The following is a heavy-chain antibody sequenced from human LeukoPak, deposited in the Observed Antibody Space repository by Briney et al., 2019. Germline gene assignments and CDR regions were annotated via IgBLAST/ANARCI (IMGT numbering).Heavy chain of an antibody. J-gene: IGHJ4*02. V-gene: IGHV5-51*01. Sequence: GESLKISCKGSGYSFSNYWIGWVRQMPGKGLEWMGIIYPGDSDTRYSPSFQGQVTISTDKSISTAYLQWSSLKASDTAMYYRARLTLMTTMITPYDYWGQGTLVTVSS. CDR1: GYSFSNYW. CDR3: ARLTLMTTMITPYDY. CDR2: IYPGDSDT. D-gene: IGHD4-23*01.